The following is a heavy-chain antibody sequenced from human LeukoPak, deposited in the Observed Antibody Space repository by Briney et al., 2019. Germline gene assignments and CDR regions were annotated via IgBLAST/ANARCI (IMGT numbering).Heavy chain of an antibody. CDR2: IKQDGSEK. Sequence: TGGSLRLSCAASGFTFRSYAMTWARQAPGKGLEWVANIKQDGSEKYYVDSVKGRFTISRDNAKNSLYLQMNSLRAEDTAVYYCARDLGAGPRPMFDYWGQGTLVTVSS. CDR3: ARDLGAGPRPMFDY. J-gene: IGHJ4*02. V-gene: IGHV3-7*01. D-gene: IGHD1-26*01. CDR1: GFTFRSYA.